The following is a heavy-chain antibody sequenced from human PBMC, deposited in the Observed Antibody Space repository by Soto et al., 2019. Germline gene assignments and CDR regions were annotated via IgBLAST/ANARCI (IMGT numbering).Heavy chain of an antibody. CDR2: IDYSGMT. J-gene: IGHJ6*02. D-gene: IGHD3-3*01. CDR3: ARDLAYYDFWGGPSGMDV. CDR1: GGSISTYY. Sequence: SETLSLTCTVSGGSISTYYWSCIRQPPGKGLDWVVYIDYSGMTNYNPSLKSRVTISVDTSKNHFSLKLASVTAADTAVYCRARDLAYYDFWGGPSGMDVWGQGTTVTVAS. V-gene: IGHV4-59*01.